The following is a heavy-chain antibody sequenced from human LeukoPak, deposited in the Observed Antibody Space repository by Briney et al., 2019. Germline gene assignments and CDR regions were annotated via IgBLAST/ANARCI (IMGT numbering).Heavy chain of an antibody. J-gene: IGHJ4*02. V-gene: IGHV1-8*01. CDR3: GRGHGYPDY. Sequence: ASVKVSCKASGYTFTSYEIYLVRQATRHGLEWMGWMNPNSGNTGYAQKFQGRVTMTRNTSISTAYMELSSLRSEDTAVYYCGRGHGYPDYWGQGTLVTVSS. CDR2: MNPNSGNT. CDR1: GYTFTSYE. D-gene: IGHD5-18*01.